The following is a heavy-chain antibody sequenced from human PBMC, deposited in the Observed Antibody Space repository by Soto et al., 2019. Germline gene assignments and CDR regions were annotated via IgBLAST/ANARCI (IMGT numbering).Heavy chain of an antibody. D-gene: IGHD2-2*01. Sequence: QVQLQQWGAGLLKPSETLSLTCAVYGGSFSGYYWSWLRQPPGKGLEWIGEINHSGRTNYNASLNSRGTISVDLSKGPSCRELGTVAAADTGGYDCALGWGVPGYCSSTSCYVNRYYYYGSDVWGQGTTVTVFS. CDR2: INHSGRT. V-gene: IGHV4-34*01. CDR1: GGSFSGYY. J-gene: IGHJ6*02. CDR3: ALGWGVPGYCSSTSCYVNRYYYYGSDV.